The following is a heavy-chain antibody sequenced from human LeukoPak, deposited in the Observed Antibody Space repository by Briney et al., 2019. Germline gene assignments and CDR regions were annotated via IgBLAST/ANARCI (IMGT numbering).Heavy chain of an antibody. CDR2: IYYSGST. V-gene: IGHV4-59*12. J-gene: IGHJ4*02. CDR1: GGSISNYY. CDR3: FLWHDVVSRDY. D-gene: IGHD2-15*01. Sequence: SETLSLTCTVSGGSISNYYWSWIRQPPGKGLEWIGYIYYSGSTNYNPSLKSRVTISVDTSKNQFSLKLSSATAADTAMYYCFLWHDVVSRDYWGQGTLVTVSS.